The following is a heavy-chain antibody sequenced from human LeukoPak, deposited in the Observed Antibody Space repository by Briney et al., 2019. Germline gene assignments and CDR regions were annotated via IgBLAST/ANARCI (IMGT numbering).Heavy chain of an antibody. D-gene: IGHD2-21*02. CDR2: INHSGST. Sequence: PSETLSLTCAVYGGSFSGYYWSWIRQPPGKGLEWIGEINHSGSTNYNPSLKSRVTISVDTSENQFSLKLSSVTAADTAVYYCARYCGGDCYSGLNWFDPWGQGTLVTVSS. CDR1: GGSFSGYY. V-gene: IGHV4-34*01. J-gene: IGHJ5*02. CDR3: ARYCGGDCYSGLNWFDP.